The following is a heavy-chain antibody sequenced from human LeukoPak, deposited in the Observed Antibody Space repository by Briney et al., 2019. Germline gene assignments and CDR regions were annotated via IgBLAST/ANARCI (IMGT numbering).Heavy chain of an antibody. CDR3: ARAGSGTYLSIY. CDR1: GGSINNYY. D-gene: IGHD3-10*01. Sequence: SETLSLTCTVSGGSINNYYWSWIRQPPGKGLEWIGYIYYSGGTNYNPSLKSRVTISVDTSKNQFSLKLRSVTAADTAVYYCARAGSGTYLSIYWGQGTLVTVSS. J-gene: IGHJ4*02. CDR2: IYYSGGT. V-gene: IGHV4-59*01.